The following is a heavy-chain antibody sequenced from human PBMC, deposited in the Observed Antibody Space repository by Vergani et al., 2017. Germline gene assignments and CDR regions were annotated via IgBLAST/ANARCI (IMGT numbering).Heavy chain of an antibody. Sequence: EVQLVESGGGLVQPGGSLRLSCAASGFTFSSYWMHWVRQAPGKGLVWVSRINSDGSSTSYADSVKGRFTISRDNAKNTLYLQMNSLRAEDTAVYYCARELYYYXSSGYYYPHWYFDLWGRGTLVTVSS. CDR3: ARELYYYXSSGYYYPHWYFDL. D-gene: IGHD3-22*01. CDR1: GFTFSSYW. CDR2: INSDGSST. V-gene: IGHV3-74*01. J-gene: IGHJ2*01.